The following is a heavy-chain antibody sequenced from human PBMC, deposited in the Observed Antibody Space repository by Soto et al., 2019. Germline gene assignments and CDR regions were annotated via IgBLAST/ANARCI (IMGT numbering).Heavy chain of an antibody. Sequence: QVQLVESGGGVVQPGRSLRLSCATSGFSFSKSGMHWVRQAPGRGLEWVAVIYYDGTNKYYADSVKGRFTISRDNSKNTLYLKMNSLRAEDTAVYYCAKSQDDYSNYAAFDMWGQGSMVTVSS. D-gene: IGHD4-4*01. CDR3: AKSQDDYSNYAAFDM. CDR2: IYYDGTNK. J-gene: IGHJ3*02. CDR1: GFSFSKSG. V-gene: IGHV3-33*06.